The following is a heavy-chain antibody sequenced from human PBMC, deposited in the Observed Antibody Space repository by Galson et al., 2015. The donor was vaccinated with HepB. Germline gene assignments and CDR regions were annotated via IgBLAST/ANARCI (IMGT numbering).Heavy chain of an antibody. CDR1: GFTFSSHW. D-gene: IGHD1-26*01. CDR2: INSDGSTI. Sequence: SLRLSCAASGFTFSSHWMHWVRQAPGKGLVWVSRINSDGSTITYADSVKGRFTISRDNAKNTLYLQMNSLRVEDTAVYYCVRSSGSYDYWGQGTLVTVSS. CDR3: VRSSGSYDY. J-gene: IGHJ4*02. V-gene: IGHV3-74*01.